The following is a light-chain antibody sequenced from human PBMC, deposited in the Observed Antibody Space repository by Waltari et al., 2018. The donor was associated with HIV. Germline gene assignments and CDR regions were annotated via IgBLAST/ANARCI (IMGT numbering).Light chain of an antibody. CDR3: HQYASFSGT. Sequence: DIRLTQSPSTLSASAGDRVAITCRAGQNVGAFLAWYQQKPGKPPKLLIFQASIFEGGVPSRFSGSVSGSDFTLTINGLQSDDFATYYCHQYASFSGTFGQGTKVEL. CDR1: QNVGAF. J-gene: IGKJ2*01. CDR2: QAS. V-gene: IGKV1-5*03.